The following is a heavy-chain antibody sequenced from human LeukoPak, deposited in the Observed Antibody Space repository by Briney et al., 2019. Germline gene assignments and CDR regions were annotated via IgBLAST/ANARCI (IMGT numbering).Heavy chain of an antibody. CDR3: AKVSITALDY. Sequence: GGALRLSCAASGFTFSSYGMHSDRQEPGKELELVAFKRHDGRYKYYADSVKGRFTISRDYSKNTLYLQMNSLRAEDTAMYYCAKVSITALDYWGQGTLVTVSS. V-gene: IGHV3-30*02. J-gene: IGHJ4*02. D-gene: IGHD1-20*01. CDR2: KRHDGRYK. CDR1: GFTFSSYG.